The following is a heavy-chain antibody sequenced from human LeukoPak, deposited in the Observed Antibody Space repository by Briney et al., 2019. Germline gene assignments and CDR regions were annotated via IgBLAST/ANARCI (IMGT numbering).Heavy chain of an antibody. Sequence: SVKVSCKASGGTFSSYAISWVRQAPGQGLEWMGGIIPIFGTANYAQKFQGRVTITADESTSTAYMELSSLRSEDTAVYYCARVVYSKRSENWFDPWGQGTLVTVSS. CDR3: ARVVYSKRSENWFDP. D-gene: IGHD4-11*01. CDR1: GGTFSSYA. J-gene: IGHJ5*02. CDR2: IIPIFGTA. V-gene: IGHV1-69*13.